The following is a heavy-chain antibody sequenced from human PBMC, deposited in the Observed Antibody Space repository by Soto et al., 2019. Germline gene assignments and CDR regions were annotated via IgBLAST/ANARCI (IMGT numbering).Heavy chain of an antibody. V-gene: IGHV4-39*01. J-gene: IGHJ6*02. CDR1: GGSISSSSYY. Sequence: SETLSLTCTVSGGSISSSSYYWGWIRQPPGKGLEWIGSIYYSGSTYYNPSLKSRVTISVDTSKNQFSLKLSSVTAADTAVYYCARLGRYYYYYYGMDVWGQGTTVT. CDR2: IYYSGST. D-gene: IGHD1-1*01. CDR3: ARLGRYYYYYYGMDV.